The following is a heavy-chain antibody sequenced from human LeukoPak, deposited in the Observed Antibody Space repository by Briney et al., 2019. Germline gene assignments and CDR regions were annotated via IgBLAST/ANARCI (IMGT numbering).Heavy chain of an antibody. J-gene: IGHJ6*02. Sequence: GGSLRLSCAASGFTFSSYGMHWVRQAPGKGLEWVAVISYDGSNKYYADSVKGRFTISRDNSKNTLYLQMNSLRAEDTAVYYCAKAGEGTTIFGVVITVSYYYGMDVWGQGTTVTVSS. CDR3: AKAGEGTTIFGVVITVSYYYGMDV. V-gene: IGHV3-30*18. CDR1: GFTFSSYG. CDR2: ISYDGSNK. D-gene: IGHD3-3*01.